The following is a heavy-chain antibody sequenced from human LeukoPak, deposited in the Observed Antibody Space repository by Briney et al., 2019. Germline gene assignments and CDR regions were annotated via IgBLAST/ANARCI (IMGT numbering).Heavy chain of an antibody. V-gene: IGHV3-21*04. CDR3: ARDSAVAGTFSY. CDR1: GFTFSSYS. J-gene: IGHJ4*02. D-gene: IGHD6-19*01. CDR2: ISSSSSYI. Sequence: NSGGSLRLSCAASGFTFSSYSMNWVRQAPGKGLEWVSSISSSSSYIYYADSVKGRFTISRDNSKNTLYLQMNSLRAEDTAVYYCARDSAVAGTFSYWGQGTLVTVSS.